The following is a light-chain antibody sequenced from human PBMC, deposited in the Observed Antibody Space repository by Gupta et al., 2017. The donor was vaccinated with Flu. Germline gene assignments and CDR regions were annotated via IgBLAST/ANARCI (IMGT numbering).Light chain of an antibody. CDR2: AAS. J-gene: IGKJ2*03. CDR1: QYISSY. CDR3: QQSYSTLGRS. Sequence: DIQLTQSPSSLSASVGDRVTITCRASQYISSYLNWYQQKPGKAPKLLIYAASRLLSGVPSRFSGSGSGTDFTLTISSLQSEDFATFYCQQSYSTLGRSFGQGTKLEIK. V-gene: IGKV1-39*01.